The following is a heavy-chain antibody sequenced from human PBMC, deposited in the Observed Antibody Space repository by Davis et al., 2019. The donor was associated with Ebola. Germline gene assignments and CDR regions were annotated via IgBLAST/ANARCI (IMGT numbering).Heavy chain of an antibody. D-gene: IGHD6-19*01. J-gene: IGHJ4*02. CDR3: AKGRQWLVGVFDY. Sequence: GESLKISCAASGFTFSSYAMHWVRQAPGKGLEWVAVISYDGSNKYYADSVKGRFTISRDNSKNTLYLQMNSLRAEDTAVYYCAKGRQWLVGVFDYWGQGTLVTVSS. CDR2: ISYDGSNK. CDR1: GFTFSSYA. V-gene: IGHV3-30-3*01.